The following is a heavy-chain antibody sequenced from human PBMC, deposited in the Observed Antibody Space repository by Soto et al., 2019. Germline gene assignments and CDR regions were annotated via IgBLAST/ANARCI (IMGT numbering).Heavy chain of an antibody. V-gene: IGHV1-46*01. CDR1: GYTFTSYY. D-gene: IGHD3-9*01. CDR3: ALILTRPSGWFDP. Sequence: QVQLVQSGAEVKKPGASVKVSCKASGYTFTSYYMHWVRQAPGQGLEWMGIINPSGGSTSYAQKFQGRATMTRDTSTSTVYMELSSLRSEDTAVYYCALILTRPSGWFDPWGQGTLVTVSS. CDR2: INPSGGST. J-gene: IGHJ5*02.